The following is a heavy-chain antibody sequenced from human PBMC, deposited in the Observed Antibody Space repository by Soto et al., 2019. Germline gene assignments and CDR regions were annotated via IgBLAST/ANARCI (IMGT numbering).Heavy chain of an antibody. CDR1: GFTFSSYA. Sequence: VQLLDSGGGLVQPGGSLRLSCAASGFTFSSYAMSWVRQAPGRGLEWVSATSTTGGSTYYADSVKGRFTISRDNSKNTLYLQMTSLRPEDTAVYYCAKNPGFHYFDYWGQGTLVTVSS. J-gene: IGHJ4*02. CDR2: TSTTGGST. CDR3: AKNPGFHYFDY. V-gene: IGHV3-23*01.